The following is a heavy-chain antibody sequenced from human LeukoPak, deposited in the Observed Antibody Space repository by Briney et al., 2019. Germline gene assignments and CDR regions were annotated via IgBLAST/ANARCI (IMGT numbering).Heavy chain of an antibody. CDR2: TFYSGDT. D-gene: IGHD3-16*01. J-gene: IGHJ5*02. CDR3: SRRGTTSSIGWFDP. CDR1: GASIRSSTHY. Sequence: SESLSLTCSVSGASIRSSTHYWAWLRQAPGTGLGWVGSTFYSGDTYYNPSLRSRLTIAVDTSKNQFSLNLASVTASDTGTYFCSRRGTTSSIGWFDPWGQGSPVIVSS. V-gene: IGHV4-39*01.